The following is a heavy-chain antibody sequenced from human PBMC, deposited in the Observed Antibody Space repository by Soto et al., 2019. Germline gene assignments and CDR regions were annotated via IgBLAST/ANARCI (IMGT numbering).Heavy chain of an antibody. V-gene: IGHV1-18*01. D-gene: IGHD2-21*01. CDR3: ARDVGEPDY. CDR2: ISAYNGNT. J-gene: IGHJ4*02. CDR1: GHTFTSYG. Sequence: SSLKLSCKASGHTFTSYGISWVRQAPGQGLEWMGWISAYNGNTNYAQKLQGRVTMTTDTSTSTAYMELRSLRSDDTAEYYCARDVGEPDYSGQGTLVTVPS.